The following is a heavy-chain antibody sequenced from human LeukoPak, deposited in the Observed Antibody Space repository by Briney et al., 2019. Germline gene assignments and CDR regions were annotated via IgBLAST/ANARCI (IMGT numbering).Heavy chain of an antibody. CDR3: AKRDRTSVVVPAAILDYYYMDV. Sequence: PGGSLRLSCAASGFTFSSYAMSWVRQAPGKGLEWVSSISGGGASTYYADSVKGRFTISRDNSKNTVYLQMNSLRAEDTAVYYCAKRDRTSVVVPAAILDYYYMDVWGKGTTVTVSS. D-gene: IGHD2-2*02. J-gene: IGHJ6*03. CDR2: ISGGGAST. V-gene: IGHV3-23*01. CDR1: GFTFSSYA.